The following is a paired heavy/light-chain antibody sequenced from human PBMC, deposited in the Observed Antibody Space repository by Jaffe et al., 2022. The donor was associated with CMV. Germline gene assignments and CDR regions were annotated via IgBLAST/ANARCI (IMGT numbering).Heavy chain of an antibody. Sequence: EVQLLESGGDSVQPGGSLRLSCAASGFTFSNYDMSWVRQAPGKGLEWVSTSSDSGGSAGYADSVKGRFTISRDNSKNMVYLQMNSLRAEDTAVYYCAKDHDPFWGSYRPFDYWGQGTLVTVSS. D-gene: IGHD3-16*02. J-gene: IGHJ4*02. V-gene: IGHV3-23*01. CDR2: SSDSGGSA. CDR3: AKDHDPFWGSYRPFDY. CDR1: GFTFSNYD.
Light chain of an antibody. J-gene: IGKJ1*01. CDR1: QSLRSTD. CDR3: QQYGRSPRT. V-gene: IGKV3-20*01. CDR2: AAS. Sequence: EIVLTQSPGTLSLSPGERVTLSCGASQSLRSTDLAWYQQRPGQAPRLLIYAASSRATGIPDRFSGRGSGTDFTLTISRLEPEDFAVYYCQQYGRSPRTFGQGTKVEMK.